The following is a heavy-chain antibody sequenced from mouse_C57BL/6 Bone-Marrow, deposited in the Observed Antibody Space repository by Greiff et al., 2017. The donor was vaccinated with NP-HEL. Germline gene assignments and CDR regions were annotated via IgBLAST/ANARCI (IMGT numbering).Heavy chain of an antibody. CDR2: IYWDDDK. CDR3: ARRAGDGYSYWDFDV. Sequence: QVTLKESGPGILQSSQTLSLTCSFSGFSLSTSGMGVSWIRQPSGKGLEWLAHIYWDDDKRYNPSLKSQLTISKDTSRNQVFLKITRVDTADTATYYCARRAGDGYSYWDFDVWGTGTTVTVSS. J-gene: IGHJ1*03. V-gene: IGHV8-12*01. D-gene: IGHD2-3*01. CDR1: GFSLSTSGMG.